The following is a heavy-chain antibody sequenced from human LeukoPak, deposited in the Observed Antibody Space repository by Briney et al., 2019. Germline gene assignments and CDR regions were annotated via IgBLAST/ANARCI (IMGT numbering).Heavy chain of an antibody. D-gene: IGHD6-13*01. V-gene: IGHV3-66*01. CDR1: AFTVSSNY. CDR2: IYSGGNT. Sequence: GGSLRLSCAASAFTVSSNYMRWVRQAPGKGLEWVSVIYSGGNTHYADSVKGRFTISGDDSRNTLHLQMNGLRAEDTAVYYCALESAGTLRYWGQGTLVTVSS. J-gene: IGHJ4*02. CDR3: ALESAGTLRY.